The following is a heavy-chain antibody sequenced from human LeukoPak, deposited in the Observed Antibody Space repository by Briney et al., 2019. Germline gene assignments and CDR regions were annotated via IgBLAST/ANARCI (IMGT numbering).Heavy chain of an antibody. CDR2: IYPGDSDT. CDR1: GSRFTCYW. D-gene: IGHD6-19*01. Sequence: GASLQISCQGSGSRFTCYWIGCVRQVPGKGLEWMGIIYPGDSDTRYSPSFQGQVTISADKSISTAYLQWSSLKASDTAMYYCARQYSSGWYGRTPYYFDYWGQGTLVTVSS. J-gene: IGHJ4*02. CDR3: ARQYSSGWYGRTPYYFDY. V-gene: IGHV5-51*01.